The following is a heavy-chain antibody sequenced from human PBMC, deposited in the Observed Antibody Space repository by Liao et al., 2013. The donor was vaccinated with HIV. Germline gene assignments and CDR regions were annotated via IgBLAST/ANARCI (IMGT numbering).Heavy chain of an antibody. J-gene: IGHJ4*02. CDR1: GGSFSSYY. D-gene: IGHD6-13*01. V-gene: IGHV4-34*01. CDR2: INHSGTT. Sequence: QVHLQQWGGGLLKPSETLSLTCDVFGGSFSSYYWSWIRQSPGKGLEWIGDINHSGTTIYNPSLKSPVSISVDTSKNHFSLRLDFMTAADTAVYYCAVGDSWYNGWVYWGQGSLVTVSS. CDR3: AVGDSWYNGWVY.